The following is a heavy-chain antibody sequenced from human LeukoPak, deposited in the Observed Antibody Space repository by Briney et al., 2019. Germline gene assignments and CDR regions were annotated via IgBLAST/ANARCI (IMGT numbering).Heavy chain of an antibody. CDR1: GGSFSSGDYY. D-gene: IGHD6-19*01. V-gene: IGHV4-30-4*08. Sequence: SQTLSLTCTVSGGSFSSGDYYWSWIPQPPGKGLGWIGYIYYSGSTYYNPSLKSRVTISVDTSKNQFSLKLSAVTAADTAVYYCARGSSGWYEAAFDIWGQGTMVTVSS. CDR2: IYYSGST. J-gene: IGHJ3*02. CDR3: ARGSSGWYEAAFDI.